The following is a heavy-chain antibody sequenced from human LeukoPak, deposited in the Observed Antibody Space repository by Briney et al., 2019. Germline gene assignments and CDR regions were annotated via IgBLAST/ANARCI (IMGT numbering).Heavy chain of an antibody. Sequence: PSETLSLTCAVYGGSFSGYYWNWIRQPPGKGLEWIGEINHSGSTNYNPSLKSRVTISVDTSKNQFSLKLSSVTAADTAMYYCARMTPGYYYYMDVWGKGTTVTVSS. CDR3: ARMTPGYYYYMDV. CDR1: GGSFSGYY. J-gene: IGHJ6*03. V-gene: IGHV4-34*01. CDR2: INHSGST.